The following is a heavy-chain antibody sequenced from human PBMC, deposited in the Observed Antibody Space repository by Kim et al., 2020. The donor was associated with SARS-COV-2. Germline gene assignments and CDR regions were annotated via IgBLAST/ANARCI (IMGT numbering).Heavy chain of an antibody. Sequence: GGSLRLSCAASGFTFSSYSMNWVRQAPGKGLEWVSYISSSSSTIYYADSVKGRFTISRDNAKNSLYLQMNSLRDEDTAVYYCARDSGVWWELLGFDYWGQGTLVTVSS. CDR3: ARDSGVWWELLGFDY. CDR1: GFTFSSYS. CDR2: ISSSSSTI. V-gene: IGHV3-48*02. J-gene: IGHJ4*02. D-gene: IGHD1-26*01.